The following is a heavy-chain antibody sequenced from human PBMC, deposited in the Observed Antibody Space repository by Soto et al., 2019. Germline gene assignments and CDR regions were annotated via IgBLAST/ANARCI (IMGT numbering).Heavy chain of an antibody. Sequence: GGSLRLSCAASGFTVSSNYMSWVRQAPGKGLEWVSVIYSGGSTYYADSVKGRFTISRDNSKNTLYLQMNSLRAEDTAVYYCAREGTGIAVARTLWFDPWGQGTLVTVSS. CDR3: AREGTGIAVARTLWFDP. V-gene: IGHV3-53*01. D-gene: IGHD6-19*01. CDR1: GFTVSSNY. J-gene: IGHJ5*02. CDR2: IYSGGST.